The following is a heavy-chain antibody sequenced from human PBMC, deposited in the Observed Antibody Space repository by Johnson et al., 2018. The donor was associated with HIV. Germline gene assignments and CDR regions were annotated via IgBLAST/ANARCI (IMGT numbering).Heavy chain of an antibody. CDR3: ARQYYGSGTDAFDI. V-gene: IGHV3-30*04. Sequence: QVQLVESGGVVVQPGGSLRLSCAASGFTFSSSAMHWVHQAPGKGLEWVAVISYDGSNKYYADSVKGRFTISRDNSKNTLYLKMNSLRAEDTAVYYCARQYYGSGTDAFDIWGQGTMVTVSS. J-gene: IGHJ3*02. D-gene: IGHD3-10*01. CDR2: ISYDGSNK. CDR1: GFTFSSSA.